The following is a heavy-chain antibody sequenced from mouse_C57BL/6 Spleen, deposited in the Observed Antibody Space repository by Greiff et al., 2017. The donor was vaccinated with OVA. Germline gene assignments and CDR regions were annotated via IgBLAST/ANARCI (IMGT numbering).Heavy chain of an antibody. CDR2: IYPGDGDT. D-gene: IGHD1-1*01. V-gene: IGHV1-80*01. CDR1: GYAFSSYW. Sequence: VQLQQSGAELVKPGASVKISCKASGYAFSSYWMNWVKQRPGKGLEWIGQIYPGDGDTNYNGKFKGKATLTADKSSSTAYMQLSSLTSEDSAVYFCARRTTVVRYFDVWGTGTTVTVSS. J-gene: IGHJ1*03. CDR3: ARRTTVVRYFDV.